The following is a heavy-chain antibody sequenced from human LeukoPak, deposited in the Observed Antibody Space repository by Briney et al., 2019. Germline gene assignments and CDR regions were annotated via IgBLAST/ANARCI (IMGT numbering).Heavy chain of an antibody. CDR2: IKQDGSEK. Sequence: GGSLRLSCAASGFTFSSYWMSWVRQAPGKGLEWVANIKQDGSEKYYVDSVKDRFTISRDNAKNSLYLQMNSLRAEDTALYYCARGAAGRYYFDYWGQGTLVTVSS. CDR1: GFTFSSYW. CDR3: ARGAAGRYYFDY. D-gene: IGHD6-13*01. V-gene: IGHV3-7*03. J-gene: IGHJ4*02.